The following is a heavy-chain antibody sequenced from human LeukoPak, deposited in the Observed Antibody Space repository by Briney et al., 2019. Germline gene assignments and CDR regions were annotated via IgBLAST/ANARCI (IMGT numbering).Heavy chain of an antibody. J-gene: IGHJ4*02. D-gene: IGHD3-22*01. CDR2: IYDSGST. CDR1: GGSIRSSYYY. CDR3: ARTSTYYYDNSGPGFDY. Sequence: PSETLSLTCTVSGGSIRSSYYYWGWIRQPPGKGLEWIGSIYDSGSTYYNPSLKSRVTISLDKSKNHFSLKLTSVTAADTALYYCARTSTYYYDNSGPGFDYWGQGTLVTVSS. V-gene: IGHV4-39*07.